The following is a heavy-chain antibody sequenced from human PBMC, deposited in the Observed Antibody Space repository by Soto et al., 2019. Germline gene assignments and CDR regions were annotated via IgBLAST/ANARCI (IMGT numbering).Heavy chain of an antibody. V-gene: IGHV4-39*01. CDR3: ARHTRNQFDP. Sequence: QLQLQESGPGLVKPSETLSLTCTVSGDSMTSSSYYWGWIRQPPGKGLEWIGSIYYSERTSYNSGSTYYSPSLKSRVTISGDTSKSPFSLKLSSVTAADTAVYYCARHTRNQFDPWGQGTLVTVSS. CDR1: GDSMTSSSYY. CDR2: IYYSERTSYNSGST. J-gene: IGHJ5*02.